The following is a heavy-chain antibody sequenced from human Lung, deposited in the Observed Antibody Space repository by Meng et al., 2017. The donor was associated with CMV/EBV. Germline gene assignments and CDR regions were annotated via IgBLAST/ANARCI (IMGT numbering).Heavy chain of an antibody. J-gene: IGHJ3*02. CDR2: IYYSGTT. D-gene: IGHD2-8*01. V-gene: IGHV4-39*01. CDR1: GDSIISTHYY. CDR3: ARHHLKPGVEGLPAYDI. Sequence: SETLSLTCTVSGDSIISTHYYWGWIRQPPGMGLAWIGTIYYSGTTYYNPSLKSRVTISVDTYKNQFSLKVSSVTAADTAVYYCARHHLKPGVEGLPAYDIWXQGTXVTVSS.